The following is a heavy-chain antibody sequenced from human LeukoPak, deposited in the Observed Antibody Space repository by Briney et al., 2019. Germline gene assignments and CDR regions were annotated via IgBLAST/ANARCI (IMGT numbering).Heavy chain of an antibody. V-gene: IGHV1-3*03. CDR1: GYTFTSYA. Sequence: GASVKVSCKASGYTFTSYAMHWVRQAPGQRLEWMGWINAGSGDTKYSQEFQGRVTITRDTSASTAYMELSSLRSEDMAVYYCARDALWDRGYYDSSGYLDYWGQGTLVTVSS. D-gene: IGHD3-22*01. CDR3: ARDALWDRGYYDSSGYLDY. CDR2: INAGSGDT. J-gene: IGHJ4*02.